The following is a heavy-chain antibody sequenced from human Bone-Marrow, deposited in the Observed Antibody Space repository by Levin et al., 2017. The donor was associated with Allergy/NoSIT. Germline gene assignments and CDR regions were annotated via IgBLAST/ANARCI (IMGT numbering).Heavy chain of an antibody. J-gene: IGHJ4*02. CDR3: ARNLPAADY. V-gene: IGHV3-48*01. CDR2: ISSSSDTI. CDR1: GFTFSSQT. D-gene: IGHD2-2*01. Sequence: AGGSLRLSCVASGFTFSSQTMNWVRQTPGKGLEWVSYISSSSDTIYYADSVKGRFTISRDNAKNSLYLQMSSLRAEDTAVYYCARNLPAADYWGQGTLVTVSS.